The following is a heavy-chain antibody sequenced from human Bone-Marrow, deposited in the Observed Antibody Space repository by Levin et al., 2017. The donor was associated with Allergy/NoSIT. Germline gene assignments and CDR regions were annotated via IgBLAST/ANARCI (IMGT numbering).Heavy chain of an antibody. J-gene: IGHJ4*02. CDR1: GFNFNSYV. D-gene: IGHD2-2*01. V-gene: IGHV3-30-3*01. CDR3: GRDLRLCSTSSCRTFDY. Sequence: PGESLKISCAASGFNFNSYVMHWVRQAPGKGLEWVAAISHDGSNEYYADSVKGRFTISRDNSKTTLYLQMNSLRAEDTAVYYCGRDLRLCSTSSCRTFDYWGQGTLVTVSS. CDR2: ISHDGSNE.